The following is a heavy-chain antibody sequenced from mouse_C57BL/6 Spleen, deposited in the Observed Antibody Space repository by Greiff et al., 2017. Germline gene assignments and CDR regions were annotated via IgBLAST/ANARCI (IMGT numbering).Heavy chain of an antibody. CDR2: IDPSDSYT. Sequence: VQLQQSGAELVKPGASVKLSCKASGYTFTSYCMQWVKQRPGQGLEWIGEIDPSDSYTNYNRKFKGKATLTVDTSSSTAYMQLSSLTSEDSAVYYCARGFYRYYAMDDWGKGTSVTVSS. CDR3: ARGFYRYYAMDD. V-gene: IGHV1-50*01. CDR1: GYTFTSYC. D-gene: IGHD2-14*01. J-gene: IGHJ4*01.